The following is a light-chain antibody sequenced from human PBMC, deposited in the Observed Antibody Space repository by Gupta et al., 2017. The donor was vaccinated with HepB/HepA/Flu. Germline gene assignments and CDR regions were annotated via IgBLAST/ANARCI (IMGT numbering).Light chain of an antibody. J-gene: IGLJ2*01. CDR3: NSRDSSGNHLV. CDR1: SLRSYY. V-gene: IGLV3-19*01. Sequence: SSELTQDPAVSVALGQTVRITCQGDSLRSYYASRYQQKPGQAPLLVIHGKNNRPSGIPDRFSGSSSGNTASLTITGAQAEDEADYYCNSRDSSGNHLVFGGGTKLTVL. CDR2: GKN.